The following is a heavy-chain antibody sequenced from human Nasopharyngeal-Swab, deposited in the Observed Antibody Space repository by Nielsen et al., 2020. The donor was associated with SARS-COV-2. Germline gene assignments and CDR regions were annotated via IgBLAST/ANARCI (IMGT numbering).Heavy chain of an antibody. D-gene: IGHD6-13*01. Sequence: GESLKISCAASGFTVSSNYMSWVRQAPGKGLEWVSVIYSGGSTYYADSVKGRFTISRDNSKNTLYLQMNSLRAEDTAVYYCARWKGSSWSDYWGQRTLVTVSS. CDR2: IYSGGST. CDR3: ARWKGSSWSDY. CDR1: GFTVSSNY. V-gene: IGHV3-53*01. J-gene: IGHJ4*02.